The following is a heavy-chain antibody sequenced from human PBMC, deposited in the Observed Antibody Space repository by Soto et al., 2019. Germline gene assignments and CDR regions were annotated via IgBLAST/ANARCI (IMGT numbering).Heavy chain of an antibody. CDR1: GGSVSSITFH. D-gene: IGHD3-22*01. CDR3: ARHEYASSGYDAFDI. Sequence: QLQLQESGPGLVKPSETLSLTCTVSGGSVSSITFHWGLIRQPPGKGLEWIGNIYYTGSTFYNPSLKSRVTISVDTSKNQFSLNLSSVTAADTAVYYCARHEYASSGYDAFDIWGQGTMVTVSS. CDR2: IYYTGST. J-gene: IGHJ3*02. V-gene: IGHV4-39*01.